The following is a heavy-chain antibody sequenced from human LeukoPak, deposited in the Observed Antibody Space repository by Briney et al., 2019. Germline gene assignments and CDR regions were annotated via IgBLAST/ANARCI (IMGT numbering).Heavy chain of an antibody. CDR1: GLTFSSHW. J-gene: IGHJ4*02. V-gene: IGHV3-74*01. CDR2: INERGSST. CDR3: AGGRLVATSKAVAIDY. D-gene: IGHD5-12*01. Sequence: GGSLRLSCAASGLTFSSHWMHWVRQAPGKGLVWVSRINERGSSTSYADSVKGRFTISRDNAKNTLYLQMNNLRADDTAVYYCAGGRLVATSKAVAIDYWGQGTLVTVSS.